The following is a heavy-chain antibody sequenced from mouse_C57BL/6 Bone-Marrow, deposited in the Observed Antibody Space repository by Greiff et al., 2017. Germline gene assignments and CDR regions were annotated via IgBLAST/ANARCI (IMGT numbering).Heavy chain of an antibody. D-gene: IGHD3-2*02. Sequence: EVMLVESGGGLVKPGGSLKLSCAASGFTFSSYAMSLVRQTPEKMLELVATISDGGSYTYYPDNVKGRFTIFRDNAKNNLYLQMSHLKSEDTAMYYCARDGRQLRLLFAYWGQGTLVTVSA. CDR1: GFTFSSYA. V-gene: IGHV5-4*01. CDR2: ISDGGSYT. J-gene: IGHJ3*01. CDR3: ARDGRQLRLLFAY.